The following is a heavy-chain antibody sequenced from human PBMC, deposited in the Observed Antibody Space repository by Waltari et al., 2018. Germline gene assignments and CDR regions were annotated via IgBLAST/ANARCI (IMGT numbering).Heavy chain of an antibody. CDR3: ARRGGNIRY. V-gene: IGHV4-38-2*01. CDR1: GYSISSGYY. D-gene: IGHD2-15*01. Sequence: QVQLQESGPGLAKPSETLSLTCAVSGYSISSGYYWGWIRQPPGKGLEWIGSIYHSGSTYYNPSLKSRVTISVDTSKNQFSLKLSSVTAADTAVYYCARRGGNIRYWGQGTLVTVSS. J-gene: IGHJ4*02. CDR2: IYHSGST.